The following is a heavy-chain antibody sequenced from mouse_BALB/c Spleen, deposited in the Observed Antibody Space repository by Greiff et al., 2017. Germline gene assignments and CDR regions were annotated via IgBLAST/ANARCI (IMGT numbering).Heavy chain of an antibody. Sequence: EVKLMESGPELVKPGASVKIPCKASGYTFTDYNMDWVKQSHGKSLEWIGDINPNNGGTIYNQKFKGKATLTVDKSSSTAYMELRSLTSEDTAVYYCARRDDGYYVRFDYWGQGTTLTVSS. CDR2: INPNNGGT. CDR1: GYTFTDYN. V-gene: IGHV1-18*01. CDR3: ARRDDGYYVRFDY. D-gene: IGHD2-3*01. J-gene: IGHJ2*01.